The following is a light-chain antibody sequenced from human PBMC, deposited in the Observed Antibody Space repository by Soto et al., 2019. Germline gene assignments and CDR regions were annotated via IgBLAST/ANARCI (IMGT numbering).Light chain of an antibody. CDR2: GAS. V-gene: IGKV3D-15*01. J-gene: IGKJ1*01. CDR3: HQYDNWPPWT. CDR1: QSVSSN. Sequence: EIVMTQSPTTLFVSPGQRPTLSCRASQSVSSNLAWYQQKPGQAPRLLXYGASTRATGIPARFSGSGSGTELTLTISSLQSEDFAAYYCHQYDNWPPWTFGQGTKVDIK.